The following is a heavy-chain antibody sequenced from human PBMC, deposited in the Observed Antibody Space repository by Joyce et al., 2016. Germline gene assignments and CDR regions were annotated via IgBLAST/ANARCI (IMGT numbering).Heavy chain of an antibody. CDR2: ISRSGDLI. V-gene: IGHV3-48*03. CDR1: GFIFSSKE. CDR3: ASPSCAV. J-gene: IGHJ4*02. Sequence: EVQLVESGGGLVQPGGSLILSCAASGFIFSSKEMNWVRQAPGKGREWIAYISRSGDLIHYADSVRGRFTISRDNAGSSLYVQMESLRAEDTAMYDCASPSCAVWGQGSLVTVSS.